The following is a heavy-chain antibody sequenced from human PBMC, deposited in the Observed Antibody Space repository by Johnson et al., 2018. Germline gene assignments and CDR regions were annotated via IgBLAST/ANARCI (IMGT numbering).Heavy chain of an antibody. D-gene: IGHD4-17*01. V-gene: IGHV3-23*01. CDR1: GFTFSNNA. J-gene: IGHJ3*02. CDR3: VLGPGDDAFHI. Sequence: EVQLLESGGGLIQPGGSLRLSCAASGFTFSNNAMSWVRQAPGKGLEWVSSISGSGGTTKYADSVKGRFTISRENSKNTLYLQLHRLRAEDTAVYYCVLGPGDDAFHIGGQGTVVTVSS. CDR2: ISGSGGTT.